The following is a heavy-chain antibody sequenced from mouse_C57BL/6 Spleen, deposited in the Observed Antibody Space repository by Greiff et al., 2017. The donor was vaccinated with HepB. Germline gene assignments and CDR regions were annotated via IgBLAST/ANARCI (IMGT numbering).Heavy chain of an antibody. CDR3: ARDGYYGYEECAY. CDR2: ISYDGSN. J-gene: IGHJ3*01. V-gene: IGHV3-6*01. D-gene: IGHD2-2*01. CDR1: GYSITSGYY. Sequence: EVQLQESGPGLVKPSQSLSLTCSVTGYSITSGYYWNWIRQFPGNKLEWMGYISYDGSNNYNPSLKNRISIPRYISKNQFFLQLNSVTTEDTATYYCARDGYYGYEECAYWGQGTRVTVAA.